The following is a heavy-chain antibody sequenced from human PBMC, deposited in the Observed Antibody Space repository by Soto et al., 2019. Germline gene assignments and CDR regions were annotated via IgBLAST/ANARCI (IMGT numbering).Heavy chain of an antibody. V-gene: IGHV4-59*11. J-gene: IGHJ6*02. Sequence: SETLSLTCTVSGGSISSHYWSWVRQAPGKGLEWIGHIYYRGSTSYNPSLRSRSTISVDTSNNQFSLKLNSVTTADTAVYYCARDGREESGMDVWGHGTKVTVSS. CDR2: IYYRGST. CDR3: ARDGREESGMDV. CDR1: GGSISSHY. D-gene: IGHD1-26*01.